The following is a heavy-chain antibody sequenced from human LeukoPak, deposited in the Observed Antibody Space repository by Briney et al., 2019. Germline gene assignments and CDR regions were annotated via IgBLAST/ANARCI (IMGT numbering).Heavy chain of an antibody. CDR3: AKDWSGWSAQTFDY. CDR1: GFTFSSYS. J-gene: IGHJ4*02. Sequence: GGSLRLSCAASGFTFSSYSMNWVRQAPGKGLEWVAFIRYDGSNKYYADSVKGRFTISRDNSKNTLYLQMNSLRAEDTAVYYCAKDWSGWSAQTFDYWGQGTLVTVSS. D-gene: IGHD6-19*01. V-gene: IGHV3-30*02. CDR2: IRYDGSNK.